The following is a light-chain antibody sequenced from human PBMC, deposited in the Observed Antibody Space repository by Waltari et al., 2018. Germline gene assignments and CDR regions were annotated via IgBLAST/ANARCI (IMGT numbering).Light chain of an antibody. CDR3: ETWDTYTRL. V-gene: IGLV4-60*03. Sequence: QPVLTQSSSASASLGSSVKLTCPLSSGHSNYLIACHQQQPGMAPRYLMKVEGSGSYNKGSGIPDRFSGSSSGADRYLTISNLQSEDEADYFCETWDTYTRLFGGGTKLTVL. CDR1: SGHSNYL. CDR2: VEGSGSY. J-gene: IGLJ2*01.